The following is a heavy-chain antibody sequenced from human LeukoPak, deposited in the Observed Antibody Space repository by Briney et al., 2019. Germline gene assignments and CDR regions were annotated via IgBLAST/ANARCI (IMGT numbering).Heavy chain of an antibody. CDR2: IWYDGSNK. D-gene: IGHD4-11*01. J-gene: IGHJ4*02. CDR3: AKDYSSNGDIAH. Sequence: GRSLRLSCAASGFTFSSYGMHWVRQAPGKGLEWVAVIWYDGSNKYYADSVKGRFTISRDNSKNTLYLQMNSLTAEDTAVYYCAKDYSSNGDIAHWGQGTLVTVSS. V-gene: IGHV3-33*06. CDR1: GFTFSSYG.